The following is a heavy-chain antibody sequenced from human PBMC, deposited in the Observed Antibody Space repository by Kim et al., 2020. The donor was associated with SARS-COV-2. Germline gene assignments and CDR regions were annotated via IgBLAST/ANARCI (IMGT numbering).Heavy chain of an antibody. CDR3: AREEAITITVTTPFDY. V-gene: IGHV3-7*01. Sequence: GGSLRLSCAASGFTFSSYWMSWVRQAPGKGLEWVANIKQDGSEKYYVDSVKGRFTISRDNAKNSLYLQMNSLRAEDTAVYYCAREEAITITVTTPFDYWGQGTLVTVSS. D-gene: IGHD4-17*01. J-gene: IGHJ4*02. CDR1: GFTFSSYW. CDR2: IKQDGSEK.